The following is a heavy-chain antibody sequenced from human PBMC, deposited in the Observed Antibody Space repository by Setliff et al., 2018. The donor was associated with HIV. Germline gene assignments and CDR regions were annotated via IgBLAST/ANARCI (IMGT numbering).Heavy chain of an antibody. J-gene: IGHJ6*03. V-gene: IGHV4-34*01. Sequence: SETLSLTCAGYGGSFSGYYWSWIRQPPGKGLEWTGEINHSGSTNYNPSLKSRVTISVDTSKNQFSLRLSSVTAADTAVYYCARGRDYYGSGSYFNGRANSYYFMDVWGKGTTVTVSS. CDR3: ARGRDYYGSGSYFNGRANSYYFMDV. D-gene: IGHD3-10*01. CDR2: INHSGST. CDR1: GGSFSGYY.